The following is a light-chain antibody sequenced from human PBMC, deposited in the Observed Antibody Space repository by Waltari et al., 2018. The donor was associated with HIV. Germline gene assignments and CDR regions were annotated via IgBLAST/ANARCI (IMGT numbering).Light chain of an antibody. CDR2: AAS. J-gene: IGKJ2*01. Sequence: DIQMTQSPSSLSFSIGDRVIINGRESQDISNNLAWYQQKPGTVPKLLIYAASTLQSGVPSRFSGSGSGTDFTLTIDSLQPEDIATYYCQKYNTAPYTFGQGTNLEI. CDR1: QDISNN. V-gene: IGKV1-27*01. CDR3: QKYNTAPYT.